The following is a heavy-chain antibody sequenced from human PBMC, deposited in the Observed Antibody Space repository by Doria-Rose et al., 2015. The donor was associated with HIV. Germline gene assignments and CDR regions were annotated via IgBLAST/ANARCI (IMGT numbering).Heavy chain of an antibody. V-gene: IGHV2-26*01. CDR2: IFSDDER. J-gene: IGHJ4*02. D-gene: IGHD6-13*01. CDR3: ARIKSSRWYHKYYFDF. Sequence: QITLKESGPVLVKPTETLTLTCTVSGASLSSPGMGVSWIRQPPGKALEWLANIFSDDERSYKSSLKSRLTISRGTSKSQVVLTMTDMDPVDTATYYCARIKSSRWYHKYYFDFWGQGTLVIVSA. CDR1: GASLSSPGMG.